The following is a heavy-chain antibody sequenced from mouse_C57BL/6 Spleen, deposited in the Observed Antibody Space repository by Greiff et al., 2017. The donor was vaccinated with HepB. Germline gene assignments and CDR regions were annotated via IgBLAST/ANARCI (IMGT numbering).Heavy chain of an antibody. Sequence: VQLQQSGPELVKPGASVKISCKASGYTFTDYYMNWVKQSHGKSLEWIGDINPNNGGTSYNQKFKGKATLTVDKSSSTAYMELRSLTSEDSAVYYCARYGSRYAMDYWGQGTSVTVSS. CDR2: INPNNGGT. J-gene: IGHJ4*01. CDR1: GYTFTDYY. CDR3: ARYGSRYAMDY. V-gene: IGHV1-26*01. D-gene: IGHD1-1*01.